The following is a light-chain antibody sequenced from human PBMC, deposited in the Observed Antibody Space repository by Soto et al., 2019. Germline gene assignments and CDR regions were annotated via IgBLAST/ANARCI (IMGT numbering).Light chain of an antibody. J-gene: IGKJ1*01. CDR1: QTVGNNY. CDR2: GAS. CDR3: RQSATSPRT. Sequence: EIVLTQSPGNLSLSPGERATLFCRASQTVGNNYLDWYQQKPGQAPRLLIYGASSRATVIPDRFSGSGSVTDFTLTISRLEPEDVALYYCRQSATSPRTFGQGTKVEIK. V-gene: IGKV3-20*01.